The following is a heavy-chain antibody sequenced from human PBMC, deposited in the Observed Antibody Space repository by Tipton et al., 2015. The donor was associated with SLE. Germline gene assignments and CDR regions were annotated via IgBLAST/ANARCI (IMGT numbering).Heavy chain of an antibody. Sequence: QVQLVQSGAEVKKPGASVKVSCKASGYTFSSYGISWVRQAPGQGLEWMGRISGHNGNTDYIQKFQGRVTMTTDTSTNTAYMELGSLKSDDTAAYYCARDYDFWSGYLPHGMDVWGQGTTVTVSS. CDR3: ARDYDFWSGYLPHGMDV. J-gene: IGHJ6*02. CDR2: ISGHNGNT. D-gene: IGHD3-3*01. V-gene: IGHV1-18*01. CDR1: GYTFSSYG.